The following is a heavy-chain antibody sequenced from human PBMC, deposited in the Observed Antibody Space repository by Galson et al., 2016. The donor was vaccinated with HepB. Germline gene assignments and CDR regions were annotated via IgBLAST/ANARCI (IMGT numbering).Heavy chain of an antibody. CDR1: GGSLSGYF. J-gene: IGHJ4*02. CDR3: ATFYLDSSGYFLSDY. V-gene: IGHV4-34*01. CDR2: IRHGGST. Sequence: SETLSLTCGVYGGSLSGYFWNWIRQPPGKGLEWIGDIRHGGSTNYKPSLMSRVTISGGASENQFSLKLSAVTAADTAVYYCATFYLDSSGYFLSDYWGQGTLVTVSS. D-gene: IGHD3-22*01.